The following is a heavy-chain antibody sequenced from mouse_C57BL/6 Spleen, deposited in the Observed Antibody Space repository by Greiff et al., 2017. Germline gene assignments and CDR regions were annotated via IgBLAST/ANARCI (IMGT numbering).Heavy chain of an antibody. CDR1: GYTFTNYW. V-gene: IGHV1-53*01. D-gene: IGHD2-4*01. CDR3: ARQEIYYDYTTWFAY. CDR2: INPSNGGT. Sequence: QVQLQQPGTELVKPGASVKLSCKASGYTFTNYWMHWVKQRPGQGLEWIGNINPSNGGTNYNEKFKSKATLTVDKSSSTAYMQLSSLTSEDSAVYYCARQEIYYDYTTWFAYWGQGTLVTVSA. J-gene: IGHJ3*01.